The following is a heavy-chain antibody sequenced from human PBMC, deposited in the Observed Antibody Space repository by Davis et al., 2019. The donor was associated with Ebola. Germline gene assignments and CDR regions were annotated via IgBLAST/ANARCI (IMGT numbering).Heavy chain of an antibody. CDR2: ISSSSSYI. CDR3: ARERGYSSGWYVP. Sequence: GESLKISCAVSGFTVSSNYMNWVRQAPGKGLEWVSSISSSSSYIYYADSVKGRFTISRDNAKNSLYLQMNSLRAEDTAVYYCARERGYSSGWYVPWGQGTLVTVSS. V-gene: IGHV3-21*01. D-gene: IGHD6-19*01. CDR1: GFTVSSNY. J-gene: IGHJ5*02.